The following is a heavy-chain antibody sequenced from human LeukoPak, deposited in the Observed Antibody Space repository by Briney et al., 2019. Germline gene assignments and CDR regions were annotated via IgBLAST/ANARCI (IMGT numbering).Heavy chain of an antibody. J-gene: IGHJ5*02. CDR2: INHSGST. Sequence: PSETLSLTCAVYGGSFSGYYWSWLRQPPGKGLEWIGEINHSGSTNYNPSLKSRVTISVDTSKNQFSLKLSSVTAADTAVYYCARQKKKWELRKNWFDPWGQGTLVTVSS. V-gene: IGHV4-34*01. CDR3: ARQKKKWELRKNWFDP. D-gene: IGHD1-26*01. CDR1: GGSFSGYY.